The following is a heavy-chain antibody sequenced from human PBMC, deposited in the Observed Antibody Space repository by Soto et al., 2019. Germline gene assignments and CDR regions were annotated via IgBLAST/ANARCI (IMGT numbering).Heavy chain of an antibody. Sequence: ASVKVSCKASGYTFTSYYMHWVRQAPGQGLEWMGIINPSGGSTSYAQKFQGRVTMTRDTSTSTVYMELSSLRSEDTAVYYCARGRTMVVTPGWPNNWLDPWGQGTLVTVSS. CDR1: GYTFTSYY. CDR2: INPSGGST. J-gene: IGHJ5*02. D-gene: IGHD2-21*02. CDR3: ARGRTMVVTPGWPNNWLDP. V-gene: IGHV1-46*01.